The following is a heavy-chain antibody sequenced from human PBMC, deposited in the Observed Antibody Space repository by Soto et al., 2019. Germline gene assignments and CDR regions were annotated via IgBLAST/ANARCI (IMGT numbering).Heavy chain of an antibody. D-gene: IGHD1-1*01. J-gene: IGHJ3*02. V-gene: IGHV3-73*01. Sequence: GGTVRLSCAASGFTFSGSAMHWVRQASGKGLEWVGRIRSKANSYATAYAASVKGRFTISRDDSKNTAYLQMNSLKTEDTAVYYCTRPIPSRFGNVGCDAFDISDQAIM. CDR1: GFTFSGSA. CDR3: TRPIPSRFGNVGCDAFDI. CDR2: IRSKANSYAT.